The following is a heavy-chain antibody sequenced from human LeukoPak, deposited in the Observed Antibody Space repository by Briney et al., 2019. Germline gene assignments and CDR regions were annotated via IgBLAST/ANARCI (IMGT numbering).Heavy chain of an antibody. J-gene: IGHJ4*02. D-gene: IGHD2-15*01. CDR1: GFTFSTYS. Sequence: GGSLGLSCAASGFTFSTYSMNWVRQAPGKGLEWVSYISSSSSTTYYADSVQGRFTISRDNSKSTLCLQMNSLRAEDTAVYYCAKQLGYCSDGSCYFPYWGQGTLVTVSS. CDR2: ISSSSSTT. V-gene: IGHV3-48*01. CDR3: AKQLGYCSDGSCYFPY.